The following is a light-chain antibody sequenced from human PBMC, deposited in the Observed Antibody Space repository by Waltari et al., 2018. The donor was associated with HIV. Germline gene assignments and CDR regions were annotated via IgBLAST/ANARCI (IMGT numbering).Light chain of an antibody. V-gene: IGLV1-40*01. CDR1: SSHIGAGSD. J-gene: IGLJ3*02. Sequence: QSVLTQPPSVSGAPGQRVTISCSGSSSHIGAGSDVHWYQQLPGTAPKLLIYGNSNRPSGVPDRFSGSKSGTSASLAITGLQAEDEADYYCQSYDSSLSWVFGGGTKLTVL. CDR2: GNS. CDR3: QSYDSSLSWV.